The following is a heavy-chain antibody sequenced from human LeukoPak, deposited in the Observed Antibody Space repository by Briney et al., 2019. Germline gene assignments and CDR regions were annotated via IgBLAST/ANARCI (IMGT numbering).Heavy chain of an antibody. CDR2: IRSKAYGGTT. J-gene: IGHJ6*02. D-gene: IGHD6-13*01. CDR3: TSCSWYYYYGMDV. Sequence: GGSLRLTCTASGLTVGGYAMSWVRQAPGKGLEWVGFIRSKAYGGTTEYAASVKGRFTISRDDSKSIADLQMNSLKTEDTAVYYCTSCSWYYYYGMDVWGQGTTVTVSS. CDR1: GLTVGGYA. V-gene: IGHV3-49*04.